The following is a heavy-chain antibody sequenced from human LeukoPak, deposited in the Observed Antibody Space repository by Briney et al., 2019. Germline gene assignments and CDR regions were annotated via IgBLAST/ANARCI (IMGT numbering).Heavy chain of an antibody. D-gene: IGHD6-6*01. Sequence: PSETLSLTCTVSGDSISGYYWSWMRQPPGKGLEWIGYIYYSGNTNYNPSLKSRVTISVDTSKNQFSLKLSSVTAADTAVYYCARPRGIAARPFEYWGQGTLVTVSS. CDR2: IYYSGNT. J-gene: IGHJ4*02. V-gene: IGHV4-59*12. CDR3: ARPRGIAARPFEY. CDR1: GDSISGYY.